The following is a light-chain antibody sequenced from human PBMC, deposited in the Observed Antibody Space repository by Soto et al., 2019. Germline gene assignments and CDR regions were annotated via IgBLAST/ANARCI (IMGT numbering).Light chain of an antibody. J-gene: IGKJ4*01. CDR3: QQYYSTPT. V-gene: IGKV4-1*01. CDR2: WAS. Sequence: DIVLTQSTDFLAVSLGERATINCKSSQSVLFSSNNKNYLAWYQQKPGQPPKLLIYWASTRESGVPDRFSGSGSGTDFTLTISSLQTEDVAVYYCQQYYSTPTFGGGTKVEIK. CDR1: QSVLFSSNNKNY.